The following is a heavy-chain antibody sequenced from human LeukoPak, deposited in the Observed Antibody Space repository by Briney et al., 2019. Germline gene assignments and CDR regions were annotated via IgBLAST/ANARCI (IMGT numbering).Heavy chain of an antibody. CDR1: GLTFSSYG. V-gene: IGHV3-30*18. CDR2: ISYDGSNK. J-gene: IGHJ3*02. D-gene: IGHD2-2*01. Sequence: GRSLRLSCAASGLTFSSYGMHWVRQAPGKGLEWVAVISYDGSNKYYADSVKGRFTISRDNSKSTLYLQMNSLRAEDTAVYYCAKPALPSRDAFDIWGQGTMVTVSS. CDR3: AKPALPSRDAFDI.